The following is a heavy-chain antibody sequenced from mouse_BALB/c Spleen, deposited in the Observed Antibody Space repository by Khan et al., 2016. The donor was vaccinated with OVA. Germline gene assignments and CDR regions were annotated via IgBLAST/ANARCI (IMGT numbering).Heavy chain of an antibody. CDR1: GYSFTGYF. CDR3: ARKNGSDFDY. Sequence: VQLQQPGPELVKPGASVKISCKASGYSFTGYFMNWVMQSHGKSLEWIGRINPHIGETLYNQKFKGQATLTVDESSRTAHMELRSLASEDAAVYYCARKNGSDFDYWGQGTTLTVSS. CDR2: INPHIGET. J-gene: IGHJ2*01. V-gene: IGHV1-20*02. D-gene: IGHD1-1*01.